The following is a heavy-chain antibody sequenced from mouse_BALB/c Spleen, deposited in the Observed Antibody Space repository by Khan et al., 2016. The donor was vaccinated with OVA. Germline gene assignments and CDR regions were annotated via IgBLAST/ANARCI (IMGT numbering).Heavy chain of an antibody. CDR1: GYSFTGYY. D-gene: IGHD2-4*01. Sequence: LVKTGASVKISCKASGYSFTGYYMHWVKQSHGKSLEWIGYISCYNGATSYNQKFKDKATFTVDTSSSTAYMQFNSLTSEDSAVYYCEIEGLRGEAWFAYWGQGTLVTVSA. V-gene: IGHV1S34*01. CDR3: EIEGLRGEAWFAY. J-gene: IGHJ3*01. CDR2: ISCYNGAT.